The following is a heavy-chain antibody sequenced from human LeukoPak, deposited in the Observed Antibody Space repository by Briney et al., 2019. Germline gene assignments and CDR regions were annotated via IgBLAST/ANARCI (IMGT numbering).Heavy chain of an antibody. J-gene: IGHJ4*02. D-gene: IGHD2-2*01. Sequence: ASVRVSCKASGYTFTGYYMHWVRQAPGQGLEWMGWINPNSGGTNYAQKFQGRVTMTRDTSISTAYMGLSRLRSDDTAVYYCARGGYCGSTSCYVIDYWGQGTLVTVSS. CDR3: ARGGYCGSTSCYVIDY. CDR1: GYTFTGYY. CDR2: INPNSGGT. V-gene: IGHV1-2*02.